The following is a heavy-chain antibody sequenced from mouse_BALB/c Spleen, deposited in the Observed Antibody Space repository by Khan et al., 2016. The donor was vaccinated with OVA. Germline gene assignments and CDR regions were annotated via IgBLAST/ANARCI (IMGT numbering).Heavy chain of an antibody. D-gene: IGHD1-3*01. Sequence: EVQLQESGPGLVKPSQSLSITCTVTGYSITSDYAWNWIRQFPGNKLEWMGYISYCGSTNYNPALKSRISITRDTSTNQSFMQLNSVTTEDSATYYCARNGSGYNNAFDYWGQGTPVTVSA. V-gene: IGHV3-2*02. J-gene: IGHJ4*01. CDR3: ARNGSGYNNAFDY. CDR2: ISYCGST. CDR1: GYSITSDYA.